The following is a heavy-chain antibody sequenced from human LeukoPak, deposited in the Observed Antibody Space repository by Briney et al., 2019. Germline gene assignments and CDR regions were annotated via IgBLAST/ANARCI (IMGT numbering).Heavy chain of an antibody. Sequence: PSETLSLTCTVSGGSISSGSYYWSWIRQPAGKGLEWIGRIYTSGSTNYNPSLKSRVTISVDTSKNQLSLKLISVTTADTAVYYSARGPYDFWSGYYRPFDYWGQGTLVTVSS. V-gene: IGHV4-61*02. CDR2: IYTSGST. CDR3: ARGPYDFWSGYYRPFDY. J-gene: IGHJ4*02. CDR1: GGSISSGSYY. D-gene: IGHD3-3*01.